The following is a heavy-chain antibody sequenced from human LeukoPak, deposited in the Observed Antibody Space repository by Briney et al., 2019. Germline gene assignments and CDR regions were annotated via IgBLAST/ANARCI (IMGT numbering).Heavy chain of an antibody. J-gene: IGHJ4*02. CDR3: ARDRLTMVTTFHFDY. V-gene: IGHV3-33*01. D-gene: IGHD4-17*01. Sequence: GGSLRLSCAASGFTFSTYAMHWVRQAPGKGLEWVAVIWSDSTNKYYADSVRGRVTISRDNSKNTLYLQMSSLRAKDTAMYYCARDRLTMVTTFHFDYWGQGTLVTVSS. CDR1: GFTFSTYA. CDR2: IWSDSTNK.